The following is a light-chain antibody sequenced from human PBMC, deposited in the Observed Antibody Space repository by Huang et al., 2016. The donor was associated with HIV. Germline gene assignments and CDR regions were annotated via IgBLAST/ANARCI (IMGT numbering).Light chain of an antibody. CDR3: MQATQFPFT. Sequence: DIVMTQTPLSSPVTLGQSASISCRSSQSLVHSDGNTHLSWLHHRPGPPPRLLSYKVSYRFAGGPDRFSGSGAGTDVTLKINKGQPEDVGVYYCMQATQFPFTFGPGTELDLK. J-gene: IGKJ3*01. V-gene: IGKV2-24*01. CDR2: KVS. CDR1: QSLVHSDGNTH.